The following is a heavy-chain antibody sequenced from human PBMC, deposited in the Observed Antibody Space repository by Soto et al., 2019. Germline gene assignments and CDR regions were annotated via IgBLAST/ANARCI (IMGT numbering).Heavy chain of an antibody. CDR3: AKLGSSAWSPHYYFDY. J-gene: IGHJ4*02. V-gene: IGHV3-7*03. CDR1: GFTFSSFW. Sequence: GGSLRLSCVGSGFTFSSFWICWIRQTPGKGLEWVTTMNESGSDIDYPDSVKGRFTISRDNSKNTLLLQVNSLRAEDTAIYYCAKLGSSAWSPHYYFDYWGQGTLVT. D-gene: IGHD3-10*01. CDR2: MNESGSDI.